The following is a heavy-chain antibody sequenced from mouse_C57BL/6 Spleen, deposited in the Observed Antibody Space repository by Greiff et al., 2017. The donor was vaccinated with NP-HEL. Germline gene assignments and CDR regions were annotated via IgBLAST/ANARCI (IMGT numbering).Heavy chain of an antibody. J-gene: IGHJ3*01. CDR2: INPYNGGT. Sequence: VQLQQSGPVLVKPGASVKMSCKASGYTFTDYYMNWVKQSHGKSLEWIGVINPYNGGTSYNQKFKGKATLTVDKSSSTAYMELNSLTSEDSAVYYCARGYDYDGSAYWGQGTLVTVSA. D-gene: IGHD2-4*01. CDR3: ARGYDYDGSAY. CDR1: GYTFTDYY. V-gene: IGHV1-19*01.